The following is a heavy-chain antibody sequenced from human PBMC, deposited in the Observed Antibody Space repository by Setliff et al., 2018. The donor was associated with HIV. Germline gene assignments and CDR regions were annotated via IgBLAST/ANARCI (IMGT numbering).Heavy chain of an antibody. J-gene: IGHJ4*02. Sequence: GGSLRLSCAASGLTLSTYSMSWVRQAPGKGLEWVSAIDPTGTYTYYADAVKGRFTISRDNFRNTLSLQMNSLTAEDSAIYYCAKVDDGQCNTFNCRDFDCWGRGTLVTVSS. V-gene: IGHV3-23*05. D-gene: IGHD1-1*01. CDR2: IDPTGTYT. CDR3: AKVDDGQCNTFNCRDFDC. CDR1: GLTLSTYS.